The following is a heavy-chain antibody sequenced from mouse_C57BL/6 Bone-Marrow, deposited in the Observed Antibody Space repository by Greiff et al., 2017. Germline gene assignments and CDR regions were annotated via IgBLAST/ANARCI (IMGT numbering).Heavy chain of an antibody. CDR3: ARQTTAFDV. CDR2: IDPSDSYT. D-gene: IGHD1-2*01. J-gene: IGHJ1*03. CDR1: GYTFTSYW. V-gene: IGHV1-50*01. Sequence: QVQLQQPGAELVKPGASVKLSCKASGYTFTSYWMQWVNQRPGQGLEWIGEIDPSDSYTNYNQKFKGKATLTVDTSSSPAYMQLSSITSEDSAVYYRARQTTAFDVGGTGTTATVS.